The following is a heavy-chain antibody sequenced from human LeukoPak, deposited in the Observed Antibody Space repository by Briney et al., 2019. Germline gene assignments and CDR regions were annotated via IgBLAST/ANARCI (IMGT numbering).Heavy chain of an antibody. CDR2: ISAYNGNT. J-gene: IGHJ3*02. V-gene: IGHV1-18*01. CDR3: ASSTCSSTSCYTEYAFDI. CDR1: GYTFTSYG. D-gene: IGHD2-2*02. Sequence: GASVKVSCKASGYTFTSYGISWVRQAPGQELEWMGWISAYNGNTNYAQKLQGRVTMTTDTSTSTAYMELRSLRSDDTAVYYCASSTCSSTSCYTEYAFDIWGQGTMVTVSS.